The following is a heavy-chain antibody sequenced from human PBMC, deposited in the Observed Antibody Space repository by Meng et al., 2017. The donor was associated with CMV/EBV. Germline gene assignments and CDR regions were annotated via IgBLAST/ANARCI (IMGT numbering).Heavy chain of an antibody. V-gene: IGHV3-21*01. CDR2: ISSSSSYI. CDR3: ARDFRHCSSTSCPQGYYYYGMDV. J-gene: IGHJ6*02. Sequence: GESLKISCAASGFTFSSYSMNWVHQAPGKGLEWVSSISSSSSYIYYADSVKGRFTISRDNAKNSLYLQMNSLRAEDTAVYYCARDFRHCSSTSCPQGYYYYGMDVWGQGTTVTVSS. D-gene: IGHD2-2*01. CDR1: GFTFSSYS.